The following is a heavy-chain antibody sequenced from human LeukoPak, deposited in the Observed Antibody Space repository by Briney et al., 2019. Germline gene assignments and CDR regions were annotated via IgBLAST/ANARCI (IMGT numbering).Heavy chain of an antibody. V-gene: IGHV4-39*02. Sequence: PSETLSLXCTVSGGSISSSSYYWGWIRQPPGKGLEWIGSIYYSGSTYYNPSLKSRVTISVDTSKNQFSLKLSSVTAADTAVYYCARDLTVQGVKLGYWGQGTLVTVSS. CDR3: ARDLTVQGVKLGY. D-gene: IGHD3-10*01. CDR1: GGSISSSSYY. J-gene: IGHJ4*02. CDR2: IYYSGST.